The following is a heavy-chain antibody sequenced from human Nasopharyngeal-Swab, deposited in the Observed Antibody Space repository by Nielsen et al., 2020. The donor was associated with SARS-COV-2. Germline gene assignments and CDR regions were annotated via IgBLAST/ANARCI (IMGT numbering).Heavy chain of an antibody. D-gene: IGHD2-2*01. Sequence: ASVKVSCKASGYTFNNYHIHWVRQDPGQGREWMGMINPGSGGTTYAQKFQGRRTMTRDTSTSTVFMDLSSLRSEDTAVYYCARRGRCSGSSCDMDVWGQGTTVTVSS. CDR1: GYTFNNYH. CDR3: ARRGRCSGSSCDMDV. CDR2: INPGSGGT. V-gene: IGHV1-46*02. J-gene: IGHJ6*02.